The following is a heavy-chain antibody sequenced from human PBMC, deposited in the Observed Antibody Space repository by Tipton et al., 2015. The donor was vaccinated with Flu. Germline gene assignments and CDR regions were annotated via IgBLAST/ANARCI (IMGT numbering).Heavy chain of an antibody. J-gene: IGHJ4*02. Sequence: TLSLTCTVSGGSISSSSYYWGWNRQPPGKGLEWIGSIYYSGSTYYTPTLKSRVTISVDTSKNQFSLKLSSVTAADTAVYYCARLRANYYDSSGYSDYWGQGTLFTDSP. CDR2: IYYSGST. CDR1: GGSISSSSYY. V-gene: IGHV4-39*07. CDR3: ARLRANYYDSSGYSDY. D-gene: IGHD3-22*01.